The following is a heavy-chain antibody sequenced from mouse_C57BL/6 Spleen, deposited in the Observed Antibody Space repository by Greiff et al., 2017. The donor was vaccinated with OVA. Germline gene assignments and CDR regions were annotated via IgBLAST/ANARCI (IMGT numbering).Heavy chain of an antibody. Sequence: VQLQQPGAELVKPGASVKLSCKASGYTFTSYWMQWVKQRPGQGLEWIGEIDPSDSYTNYNQKFKGKATLTVDTSSSTAYMQLSSLTSEDSAVYYCASPYDYDEGWFAYWGQGTLVTVSA. D-gene: IGHD2-4*01. J-gene: IGHJ3*01. CDR2: IDPSDSYT. V-gene: IGHV1-50*01. CDR3: ASPYDYDEGWFAY. CDR1: GYTFTSYW.